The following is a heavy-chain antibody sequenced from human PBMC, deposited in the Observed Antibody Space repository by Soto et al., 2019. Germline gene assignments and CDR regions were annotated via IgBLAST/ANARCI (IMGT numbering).Heavy chain of an antibody. J-gene: IGHJ6*02. Sequence: SETLSLTCAVYGGSFSGYYWSWIRQPPGKGLEWIGEINHSGSTNYNPSLKSRVTISVDTSKNQFSLKLSSVTAADTAVYYCARGKYSYGPARYYYYYGMDVWGQGTTVTVSS. CDR1: GGSFSGYY. CDR2: INHSGST. V-gene: IGHV4-34*01. CDR3: ARGKYSYGPARYYYYYGMDV. D-gene: IGHD5-18*01.